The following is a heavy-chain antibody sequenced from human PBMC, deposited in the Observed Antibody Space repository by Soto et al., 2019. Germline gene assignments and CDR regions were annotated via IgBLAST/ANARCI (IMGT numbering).Heavy chain of an antibody. CDR2: IHFDGITT. V-gene: IGHV3-74*01. D-gene: IGHD1-26*01. Sequence: QPGGPLRRSCTASGFTFNTHCMHGGRRAPGKGLVWVSRIHFDGITTNYAGSVKGRLTVSRDNAKNTLYLPVNTLRDEATDVYYCARGGAMGVDYWGQATLVTVPS. J-gene: IGHJ4*02. CDR1: GFTFNTHC. CDR3: ARGGAMGVDY.